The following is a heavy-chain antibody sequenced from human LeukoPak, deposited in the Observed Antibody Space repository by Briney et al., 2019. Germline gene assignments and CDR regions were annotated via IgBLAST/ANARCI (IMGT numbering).Heavy chain of an antibody. V-gene: IGHV3-48*01. CDR1: GFTFSSYS. D-gene: IGHD3-22*01. Sequence: PGGSLRLSCAASGFTFSSYSMDWVRQAPGKGLEWVSYISSSSSTIYYADSVKGRFTISRDNAKNSLYLQMNSLRAEDTAVYYCARVNYYDSSGYYPYYYYGMDVWGQGTTVTVSS. J-gene: IGHJ6*02. CDR2: ISSSSSTI. CDR3: ARVNYYDSSGYYPYYYYGMDV.